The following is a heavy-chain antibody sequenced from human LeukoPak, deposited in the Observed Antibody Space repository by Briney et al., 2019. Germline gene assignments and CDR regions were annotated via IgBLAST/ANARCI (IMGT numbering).Heavy chain of an antibody. D-gene: IGHD6-6*01. V-gene: IGHV3-7*01. CDR2: IKQDGSEK. J-gene: IGHJ5*02. Sequence: GGSLRLSCAASGFTFSSYWMSWVRQAPGKGLEWVANIKQDGSEKYYVDSVKGRFTISRDNAKNSLYLQMNSLRAEDTAVYYCARAVRAARPISWFDPWGQGTLVTVSS. CDR3: ARAVRAARPISWFDP. CDR1: GFTFSSYW.